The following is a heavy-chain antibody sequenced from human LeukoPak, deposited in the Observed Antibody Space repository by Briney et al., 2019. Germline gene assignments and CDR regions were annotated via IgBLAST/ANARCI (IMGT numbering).Heavy chain of an antibody. V-gene: IGHV1-3*01. CDR2: INAGNGYT. J-gene: IGHJ4*02. CDR3: ARDIGKTFDY. CDR1: GYTFTSYA. Sequence: ASVKVSCKASGYTFTSYAMHWVRQAPGQRLKWMGWINAGNGYTKYSQNFQGRVTITRDTSASTAYMELSSLRSEDTAVYYCARDIGKTFDYWGQGTLVTVSS. D-gene: IGHD4-23*01.